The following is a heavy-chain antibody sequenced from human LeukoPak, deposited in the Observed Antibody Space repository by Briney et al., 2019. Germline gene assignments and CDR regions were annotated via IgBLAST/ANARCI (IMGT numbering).Heavy chain of an antibody. J-gene: IGHJ5*02. CDR3: ARVRARVVTMVRGPWFDP. V-gene: IGHV1-2*02. CDR1: GYTFTGYY. D-gene: IGHD3-10*01. CDR2: INPNSGGT. Sequence: GASVKVSCKASGYTFTGYYMHWVRQAPGQGLEWMGWINPNSGGTNYAQKFQGRVTMTRDTSISTAYMELSRLRSDDTAVYYCARVRARVVTMVRGPWFDPWGQGTLVTVSS.